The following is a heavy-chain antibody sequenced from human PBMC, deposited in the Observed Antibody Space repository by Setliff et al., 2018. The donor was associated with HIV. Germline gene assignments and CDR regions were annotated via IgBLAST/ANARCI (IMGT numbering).Heavy chain of an antibody. CDR1: GITFGNAW. Sequence: AGGSLRLSCAVSGITFGNAWMSWVRQAPGKGLEWVGRIKSKADGGATDYAAPVKGRFSISRDDSKNTLYLQMNSLKTEDTAVYYCTTGTRLVDWGQGALVTVSS. J-gene: IGHJ4*02. D-gene: IGHD2-21*01. CDR2: IKSKADGGAT. V-gene: IGHV3-15*01. CDR3: TTGTRLVD.